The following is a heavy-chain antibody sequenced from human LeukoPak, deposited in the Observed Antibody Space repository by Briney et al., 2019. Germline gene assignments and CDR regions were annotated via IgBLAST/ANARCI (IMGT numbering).Heavy chain of an antibody. CDR1: AFTFSYYA. CDR2: ISGSGST. CDR3: ATKGITSLRTSFDY. D-gene: IGHD3-3*01. Sequence: GGSLRLSCAASAFTFSYYAMSWVRQAPGRGLEWVSAISGSGSTHYADSVKGRFTISRDNSKNTLYLQMNSLRDEDTAVYYCATKGITSLRTSFDYWGQGTLVTVSS. J-gene: IGHJ4*02. V-gene: IGHV3-23*01.